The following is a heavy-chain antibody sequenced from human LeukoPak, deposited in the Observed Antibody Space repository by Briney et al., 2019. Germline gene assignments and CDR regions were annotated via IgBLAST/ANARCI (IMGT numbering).Heavy chain of an antibody. Sequence: GGSLRLSCAASGFTFTAYAMNWVRQAPGKGLEWVSSISSSSSHIYYADSVKGRFTISRDNAKNSLFLQMNSLRAEDTALYYCARAPVAPAYCFDSWGQGTLVTVSS. D-gene: IGHD6-19*01. J-gene: IGHJ4*02. CDR3: ARAPVAPAYCFDS. V-gene: IGHV3-21*01. CDR2: ISSSSSHI. CDR1: GFTFTAYA.